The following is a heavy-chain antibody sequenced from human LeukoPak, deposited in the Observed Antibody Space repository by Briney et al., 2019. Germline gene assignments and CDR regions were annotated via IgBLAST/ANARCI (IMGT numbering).Heavy chain of an antibody. V-gene: IGHV4-34*01. CDR1: GGSFSGYY. CDR3: ARHLKYYDLWSAPIPRYYYYAMDV. Sequence: KPSETLSLTCAVYGGSFSGYYWSWIRQPPGKGLEWIGDINHSGSTNYNPSLKSRVTISVDTSKHQFSLKLSSVTAADTAVYYFARHLKYYDLWSAPIPRYYYYAMDVWGQGTTVTVSS. CDR2: INHSGST. J-gene: IGHJ6*02. D-gene: IGHD3-3*01.